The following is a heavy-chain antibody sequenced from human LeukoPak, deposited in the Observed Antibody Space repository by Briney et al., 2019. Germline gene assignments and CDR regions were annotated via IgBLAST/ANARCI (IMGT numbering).Heavy chain of an antibody. Sequence: AGGSLRLSCAASGFTFSSYGMHWVRQAPGKGLEWVAFIRYDGSNKYYADSVKGRFTISRDNSKNTLYLQMNSLRAEDTAVYYCAKALSIVVVPAAPLDWGQGTLVTVSS. V-gene: IGHV3-30*02. D-gene: IGHD2-2*01. J-gene: IGHJ4*02. CDR3: AKALSIVVVPAAPLD. CDR2: IRYDGSNK. CDR1: GFTFSSYG.